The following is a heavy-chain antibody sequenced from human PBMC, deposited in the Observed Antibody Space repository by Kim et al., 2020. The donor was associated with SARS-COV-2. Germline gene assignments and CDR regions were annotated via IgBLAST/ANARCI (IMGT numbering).Heavy chain of an antibody. D-gene: IGHD6-6*01. Sequence: GGSLRLSCAASGFTFSSYSMNWVRQAPGKGLEWVSSISSSSSYIYYADSVKGRFTISRDNAKNSLYLQMNSLRAEDTAVYYCARSARAYIAAHLFGYWGQGTLVTVSS. J-gene: IGHJ4*02. CDR3: ARSARAYIAAHLFGY. CDR2: ISSSSSYI. V-gene: IGHV3-21*01. CDR1: GFTFSSYS.